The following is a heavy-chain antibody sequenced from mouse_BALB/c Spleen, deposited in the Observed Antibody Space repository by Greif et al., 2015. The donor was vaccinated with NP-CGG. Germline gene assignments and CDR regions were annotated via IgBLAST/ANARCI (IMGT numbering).Heavy chain of an antibody. D-gene: IGHD1-1*02. CDR2: IYPGDGDT. J-gene: IGHJ2*01. CDR3: ARWGGLDY. CDR1: GYAFSSYW. V-gene: IGHV1-80*01. Sequence: QVQLQQSGAELVRPGSSVKISCKASGYAFSSYWTNWEKQRPGQGLEWIGQIYPGDGDTNYNGKFKGKATLTADKSSSTAYMQLSSLTSEDSAVYFCARWGGLDYWGQGTTLTVSS.